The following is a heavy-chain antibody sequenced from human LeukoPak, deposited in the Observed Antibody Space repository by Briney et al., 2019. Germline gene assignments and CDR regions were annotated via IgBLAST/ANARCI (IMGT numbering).Heavy chain of an antibody. Sequence: PSETLSLTCTVSGGSIGSFYWTWIRQPPGKGLEWIGYIYSSGTTNYNPSLKSRVTISVDTSKNQFSLKLSSVTAADTAVYYCARQKTYSGSYYFDYWGQGTLATVSS. V-gene: IGHV4-59*08. CDR2: IYSSGTT. CDR1: GGSIGSFY. D-gene: IGHD1-26*01. CDR3: ARQKTYSGSYYFDY. J-gene: IGHJ4*02.